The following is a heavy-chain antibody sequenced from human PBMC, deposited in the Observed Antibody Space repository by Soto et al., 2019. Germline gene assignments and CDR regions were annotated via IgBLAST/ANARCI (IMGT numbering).Heavy chain of an antibody. CDR2: IIPIFGSA. J-gene: IGHJ6*02. CDR3: AKEVVPGATGQGMDV. V-gene: IGHV1-69*06. D-gene: IGHD2-2*01. Sequence: QVQLVQSGAEVKKPGSSVKVSCKASGGTFNNYGVTWVRQAPGQGLEWIGGIIPIFGSAKYTEMLRGRSTITADKSTSTAYMELSSLKSDDTAVYYCAKEVVPGATGQGMDVWGQGTTVTVSS. CDR1: GGTFNNYG.